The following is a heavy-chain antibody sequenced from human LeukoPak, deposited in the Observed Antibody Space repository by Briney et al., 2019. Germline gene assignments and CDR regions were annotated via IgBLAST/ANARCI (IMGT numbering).Heavy chain of an antibody. CDR2: IYYSGST. CDR3: ARDGPIVVVPAAIPGYYYYGMDV. CDR1: GGSVSSGSYY. Sequence: SETLSLTCTVSGGSVSSGSYYWRWIRQPPGKGLEWIGYIYYSGSTNYNPSLKSRVTISADTSKNQFSLKLSSVTAADTAVYYCARDGPIVVVPAAIPGYYYYGMDVWGKGTTVTVSS. J-gene: IGHJ6*04. V-gene: IGHV4-61*01. D-gene: IGHD2-2*01.